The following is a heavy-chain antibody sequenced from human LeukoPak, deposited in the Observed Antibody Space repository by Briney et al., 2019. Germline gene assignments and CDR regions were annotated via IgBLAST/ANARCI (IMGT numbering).Heavy chain of an antibody. D-gene: IGHD3-10*01. Sequence: SGTLSLTCAVSGGSISNNNWWSWVRQPPGMGLEWIGEIYHGGSTNYNPSLKSRVTMSVDRSKNQFSLKLSSVTAADTAVYYRARGEEGGSGTVNFEYWGQGNLVPVPS. CDR3: ARGEEGGSGTVNFEY. J-gene: IGHJ4*02. CDR2: IYHGGST. CDR1: GGSISNNNW. V-gene: IGHV4-4*02.